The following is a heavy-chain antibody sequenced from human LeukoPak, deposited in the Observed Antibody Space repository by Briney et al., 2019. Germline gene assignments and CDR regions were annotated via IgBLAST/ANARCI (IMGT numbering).Heavy chain of an antibody. Sequence: GGSLRLSCAASAFTFSSYSMNWVRQAPGKGLEWVSSISSSGSYIYYADSVKGRFTISRDNAKNSLYLQMNSLRAEDTAVYDCAKDREQQLVLEFDYWGQGTLVTVSS. CDR1: AFTFSSYS. CDR2: ISSSGSYI. J-gene: IGHJ4*02. CDR3: AKDREQQLVLEFDY. V-gene: IGHV3-21*04. D-gene: IGHD6-13*01.